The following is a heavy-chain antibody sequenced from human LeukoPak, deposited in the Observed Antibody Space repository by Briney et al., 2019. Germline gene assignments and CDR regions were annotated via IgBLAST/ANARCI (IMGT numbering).Heavy chain of an antibody. CDR3: VRDGRSFDY. CDR1: GFTFSDYW. Sequence: GGSLRLSCLGSGFTFSDYWTSWVRQAPGKGPEWVANVKEDASETFYVDSVKGRFTISRDNAKNSLYLQMRSLRGEDTAVYYCVRDGRSFDYWGQGTLVTVSS. CDR2: VKEDASET. V-gene: IGHV3-7*01. J-gene: IGHJ4*02.